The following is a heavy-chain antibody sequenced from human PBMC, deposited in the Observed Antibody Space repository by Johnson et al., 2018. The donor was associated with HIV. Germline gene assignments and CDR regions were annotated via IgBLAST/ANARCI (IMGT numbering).Heavy chain of an antibody. Sequence: VQLVESGGGLVQPGGSLRLSCGASGFTFSNYWMQWVRQAPGKGLVWVSRINGDGSRSTYADSVKGRFTIARDNAKNTLYLEMKSLRSEDTAVYYCARTSGSCASGLGYDPFEVWGQGTMVTVSS. J-gene: IGHJ3*01. D-gene: IGHD6-19*01. CDR3: ARTSGSCASGLGYDPFEV. V-gene: IGHV3-74*01. CDR1: GFTFSNYW. CDR2: INGDGSRS.